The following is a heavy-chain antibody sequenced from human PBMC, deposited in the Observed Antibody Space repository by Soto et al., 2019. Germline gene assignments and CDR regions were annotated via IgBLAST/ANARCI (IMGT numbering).Heavy chain of an antibody. CDR1: GYTFSSSD. CDR3: ARADRGGTSHFYYFDS. Sequence: ASVKLSCKASGYTFSSSDINWVRQAPGQGLEWMGWMNPNSGNSGSAQKFQGRVTMTRNTSATTAYMELTSLRFEDTAVYYCARADRGGTSHFYYFDSWGQGTLVTVSS. V-gene: IGHV1-8*01. D-gene: IGHD3-16*01. J-gene: IGHJ4*02. CDR2: MNPNSGNS.